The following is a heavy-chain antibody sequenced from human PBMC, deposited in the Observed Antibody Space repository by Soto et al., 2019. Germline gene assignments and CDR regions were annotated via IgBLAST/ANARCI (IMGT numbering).Heavy chain of an antibody. J-gene: IGHJ4*02. D-gene: IGHD6-25*01. CDR3: ATICTPATRLYYFEF. CDR1: GGSISSGNYY. Sequence: QVQLQESGPGLVKPSQTLSLTCTVSGGSISSGNYYWSWIRQPPGKGLEWIGVISYSGSTYYNLDLMSRMTISVDTSKNQFSLSLSFVTAADTAVYYWATICTPATRLYYFEFWGQGTLVTVSS. CDR2: ISYSGST. V-gene: IGHV4-30-4*01.